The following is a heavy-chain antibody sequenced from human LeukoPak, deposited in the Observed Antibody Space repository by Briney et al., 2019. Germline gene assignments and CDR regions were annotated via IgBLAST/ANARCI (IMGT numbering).Heavy chain of an antibody. D-gene: IGHD3-10*01. CDR1: GGTFSSYA. Sequence: SVKVSCKASGGTFSSYAISWGRQAPGQGLEWMGGIIPIFGIANYAQKFQGRVMIHADESTSQAYMALSSLRPEDTAVYYCASGKYYSGSGSYPYGGYYFDYWGQGTLVTVSS. J-gene: IGHJ4*02. V-gene: IGHV1-69*01. CDR2: IIPIFGIA. CDR3: ASGKYYSGSGSYPYGGYYFDY.